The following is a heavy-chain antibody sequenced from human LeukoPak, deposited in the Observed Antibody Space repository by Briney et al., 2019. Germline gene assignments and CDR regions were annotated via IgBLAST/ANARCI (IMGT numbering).Heavy chain of an antibody. CDR3: ARAQAFEYSSSSGPVDY. Sequence: SETLSLTCAVYGGSFSGYYWSWIRQPPGKGLEWIGEINHSGSTNYNPSLKSRVTISVDTSKNQFSLKLSSVTAADTAVYYRARAQAFEYSSSSGPVDYWGQGTLVTVSS. J-gene: IGHJ4*02. V-gene: IGHV4-34*01. CDR2: INHSGST. D-gene: IGHD6-6*01. CDR1: GGSFSGYY.